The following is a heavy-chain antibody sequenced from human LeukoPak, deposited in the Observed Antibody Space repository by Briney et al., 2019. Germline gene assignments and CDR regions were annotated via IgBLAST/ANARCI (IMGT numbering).Heavy chain of an antibody. CDR1: GYSFTSYW. CDR3: AINPWTVTTGFFVTY. D-gene: IGHD4-17*01. CDR2: IDPSDSYT. Sequence: GESLKISCKGSGYSFTSYWISWVRQMPGKGLEWMGRIDPSDSYTNYNPTFQGHVTISADKSISTAYLQWSSLKASDTAMYYCAINPWTVTTGFFVTYWGQGTLVTVSS. J-gene: IGHJ4*02. V-gene: IGHV5-10-1*01.